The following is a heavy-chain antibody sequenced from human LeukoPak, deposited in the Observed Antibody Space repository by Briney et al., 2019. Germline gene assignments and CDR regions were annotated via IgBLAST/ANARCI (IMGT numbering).Heavy chain of an antibody. J-gene: IGHJ4*02. CDR1: GGSMHGYY. Sequence: SETLSLTCTVSGGSMHGYYWSWIRQPPGKGLECTGYISYSGSTTHNPSLRSRGTISVDTSKNQFSLRLTSVTAADTAVYYCARGVLIAEFLFDYWGQGALVTVSS. CDR2: ISYSGST. V-gene: IGHV4-59*01. D-gene: IGHD3-10*01. CDR3: ARGVLIAEFLFDY.